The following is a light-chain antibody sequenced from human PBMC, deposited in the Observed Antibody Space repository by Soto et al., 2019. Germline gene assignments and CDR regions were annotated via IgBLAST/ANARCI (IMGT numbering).Light chain of an antibody. CDR1: QSISSY. Sequence: DIQITQSPSSLSASVGDRVTITCRASQSISSYLNWYQQKPGKAPKLLIYAASSFQSGVPSRFSGSGSGTDFTLTISSLPPEDFETYYCQQSYSTPFTFGPGTKVDIK. V-gene: IGKV1-39*01. J-gene: IGKJ3*01. CDR2: AAS. CDR3: QQSYSTPFT.